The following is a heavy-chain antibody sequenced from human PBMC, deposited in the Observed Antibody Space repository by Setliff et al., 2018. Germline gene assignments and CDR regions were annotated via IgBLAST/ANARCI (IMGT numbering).Heavy chain of an antibody. D-gene: IGHD3-3*01. CDR1: GYIFTGYY. CDR2: INPSGGLT. J-gene: IGHJ3*02. V-gene: IGHV1-46*03. CDR3: ARDRFYNSWSGTSITAPHDAFDI. Sequence: ASVKVSCKASGYIFTGYYIHWVRQAPGQGLEWMGIINPSGGLTKYAQKFQGRVTMTSDTSTNTVYLEVSSLRSEDTAVYFCARDRFYNSWSGTSITAPHDAFDIWGQGTMVTVSS.